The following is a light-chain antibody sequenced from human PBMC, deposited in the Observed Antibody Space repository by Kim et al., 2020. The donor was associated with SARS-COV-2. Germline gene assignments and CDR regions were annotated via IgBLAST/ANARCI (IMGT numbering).Light chain of an antibody. J-gene: IGKJ2*01. Sequence: SVGDRVTITCRASQSISSYLNWYQQKPGKAPKLLIYAASSLQSGVPSRFSGSGSGTDLTLTISSLQPEDFATYYCQQSYSTLLYTFGQGTKVDIK. CDR3: QQSYSTLLYT. V-gene: IGKV1-39*01. CDR1: QSISSY. CDR2: AAS.